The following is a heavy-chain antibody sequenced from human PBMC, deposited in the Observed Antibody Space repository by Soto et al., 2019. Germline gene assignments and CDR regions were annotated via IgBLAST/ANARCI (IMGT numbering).Heavy chain of an antibody. CDR3: AREGMLPTISDYYYYGMDV. Sequence: ASVKVSCKASGYTFTSYAMNWVRQAPGQGLEWMGWINTNTGNPTYAQGFTGRFVFSLDTSVSTACLQICSLKAEDTAVYYCAREGMLPTISDYYYYGMDVWGQGTTVTVSS. J-gene: IGHJ6*02. CDR1: GYTFTSYA. CDR2: INTNTGNP. D-gene: IGHD2-15*01. V-gene: IGHV7-4-1*01.